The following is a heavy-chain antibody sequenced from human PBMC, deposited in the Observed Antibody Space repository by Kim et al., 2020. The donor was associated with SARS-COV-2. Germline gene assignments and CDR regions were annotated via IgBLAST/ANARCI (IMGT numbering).Heavy chain of an antibody. D-gene: IGHD6-13*01. V-gene: IGHV3-33*01. CDR3: ARDQGIAAAGDDY. J-gene: IGHJ4*02. Sequence: ANTVKGRFNSARDNSKNTLYLQMNSLRAEDTAVYYCARDQGIAAAGDDYWGQGTLVTVSS.